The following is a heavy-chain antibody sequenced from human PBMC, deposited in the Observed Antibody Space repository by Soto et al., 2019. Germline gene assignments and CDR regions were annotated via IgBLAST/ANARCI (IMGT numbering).Heavy chain of an antibody. D-gene: IGHD2-21*02. J-gene: IGHJ4*02. CDR1: GYTFTSYA. CDR2: INAGNGNT. Sequence: QVQLVQSGAEEKKPGASVKVSCKASGYTFTSYAMHWVRHAPGQRLEWMGWINAGNGNTKYSQKFQGRVTITRDASASVDYMELSSLRSEDTAVYYCARSIVVVTALDYWGQGTLVTVSS. V-gene: IGHV1-3*05. CDR3: ARSIVVVTALDY.